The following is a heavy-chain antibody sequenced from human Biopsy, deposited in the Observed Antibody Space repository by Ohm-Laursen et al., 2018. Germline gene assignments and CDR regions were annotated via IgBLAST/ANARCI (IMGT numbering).Heavy chain of an antibody. CDR3: ARDLYDFCGGCPFDP. J-gene: IGHJ5*02. Sequence: SLRLSCTASGFTFSSHAMSWVRQAPEKGLECVSVINGSGGSTYYADPVKGRFTISRDNFKNTLYLQMNSLRAEDTAMYYCARDLYDFCGGCPFDPWGQGTLVTVSP. CDR1: GFTFSSHA. D-gene: IGHD3-3*01. V-gene: IGHV3-23*01. CDR2: INGSGGST.